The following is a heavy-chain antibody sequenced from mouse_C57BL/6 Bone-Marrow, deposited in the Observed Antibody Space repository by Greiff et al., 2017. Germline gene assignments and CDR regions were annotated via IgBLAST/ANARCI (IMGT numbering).Heavy chain of an antibody. CDR3: ARSGGLYDYDTWFAY. D-gene: IGHD2-4*01. V-gene: IGHV1-53*01. Sequence: VQLQQPGTELVKPGASVKLSCKASGYTFTSYWMHWVKQRPGQGLEWIGNINPSNGGTNYNEKFKSKATLTVDKSSSTAYMQLSSLTSEDSAVYYCARSGGLYDYDTWFAYWGQGTLVTVSA. CDR2: INPSNGGT. CDR1: GYTFTSYW. J-gene: IGHJ3*01.